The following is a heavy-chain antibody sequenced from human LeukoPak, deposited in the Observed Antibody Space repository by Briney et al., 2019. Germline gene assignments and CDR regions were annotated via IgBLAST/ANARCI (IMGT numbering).Heavy chain of an antibody. CDR2: IYYSGST. CDR1: GGSISSSSYY. V-gene: IGHV4-39*07. J-gene: IGHJ6*03. D-gene: IGHD2-2*01. Sequence: SETLSLTCTVSGGSISSSSYYWGWIRQPSGKGLEWIGSIYYSGSTYYNPSLKSRVTISVDTSKNQFSLKLSSVTAADTAVYYCARDSHRYCSSSSCPSRDYYMDVWGKGTTVTVS. CDR3: ARDSHRYCSSSSCPSRDYYMDV.